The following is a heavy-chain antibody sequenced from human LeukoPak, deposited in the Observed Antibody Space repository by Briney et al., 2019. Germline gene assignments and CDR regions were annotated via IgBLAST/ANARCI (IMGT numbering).Heavy chain of an antibody. CDR1: GGSISSYY. D-gene: IGHD2-21*02. J-gene: IGHJ4*02. CDR2: IYYSGST. CDR3: ARQLSGRLMTFDY. V-gene: IGHV4-59*08. Sequence: SETLSLTCTVSGGSISSYYWNWVRQPPGKGLEWIGDIYYSGSTIYNASLKSRVTISIDTYKNQFSLRLSSVTAADTAVYYCARQLSGRLMTFDYWGQGTLVTVSS.